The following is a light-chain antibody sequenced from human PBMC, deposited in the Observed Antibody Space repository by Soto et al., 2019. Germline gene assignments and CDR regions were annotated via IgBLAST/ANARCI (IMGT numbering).Light chain of an antibody. CDR2: GTS. CDR3: QQYNNWPRT. Sequence: VLKQSPGTLSLSRGERATLSCRASERIYSAYLGWYQQKPGQAPRLLIYGTSSRATGIPDRFSGSGSGTDFTLTISRLEPEDFAVYYCQQYNNWPRTFGQGTKVDI. J-gene: IGKJ1*01. V-gene: IGKV3-20*01. CDR1: ERIYSAY.